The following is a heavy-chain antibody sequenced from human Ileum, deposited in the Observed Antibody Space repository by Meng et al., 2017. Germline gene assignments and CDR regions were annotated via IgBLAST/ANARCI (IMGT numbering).Heavy chain of an antibody. Sequence: GESLKISCAVSGFIFSGCDIHWVRQASGKGLEWVGRIRSKIKNYVTSYGASVKGRLTISRDDSQNTAYLHMSSLKGEDTALYYCTIYNSGHIWGQGTMVTVSS. J-gene: IGHJ3*02. CDR2: IRSKIKNYVT. CDR1: GFIFSGCD. D-gene: IGHD6-19*01. CDR3: TIYNSGHI. V-gene: IGHV3-73*01.